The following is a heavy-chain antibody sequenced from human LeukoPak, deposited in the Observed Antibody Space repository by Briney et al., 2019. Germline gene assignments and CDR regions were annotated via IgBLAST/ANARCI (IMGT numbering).Heavy chain of an antibody. J-gene: IGHJ4*02. CDR3: ARGPAYSQYCANGVCYFLDH. V-gene: IGHV1-2*02. CDR2: VNPNSGGT. Sequence: GASVKVSCKASGYTFTAYYMHWVRQAPGQGLEWMGWVNPNSGGTKYVQNFQGRVTVTRDTSISTAYMELSGLRSDDTAVYYCARGPAYSQYCANGVCYFLDHWGQGALVTVSS. CDR1: GYTFTAYY. D-gene: IGHD2-8*01.